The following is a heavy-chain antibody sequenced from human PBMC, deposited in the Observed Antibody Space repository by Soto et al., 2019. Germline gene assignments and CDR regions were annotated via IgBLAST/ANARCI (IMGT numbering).Heavy chain of an antibody. V-gene: IGHV4-30-4*01. Sequence: SETLSLTCTASGGSISSDDYYWSWIRQPPGKGLEWIGYIYYSGSTSYNPSLKSRLTISLDTSKNQFSLKLSSVSAADTAVYYCARDRSNSPDYFDYWGQGTLVTVSS. J-gene: IGHJ4*02. D-gene: IGHD6-6*01. CDR3: ARDRSNSPDYFDY. CDR1: GGSISSDDYY. CDR2: IYYSGST.